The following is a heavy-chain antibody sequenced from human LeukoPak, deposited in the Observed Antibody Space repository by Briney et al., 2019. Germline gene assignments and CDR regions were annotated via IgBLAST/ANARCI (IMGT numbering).Heavy chain of an antibody. CDR1: GGSISSAY. D-gene: IGHD2-21*02. Sequence: SETLSLTCTVAGGSISSAYWSWIRQPPGKGPECIANILYDGRTNYTNYNPSLKSRATISVDMSMNQVSLNLSSVTAADTAVYYCARHRPYYGGACPYYSTAYWGQGTLVSVSS. J-gene: IGHJ4*02. CDR2: ILYDGRTNYT. V-gene: IGHV4-59*01. CDR3: ARHRPYYGGACPYYSTAY.